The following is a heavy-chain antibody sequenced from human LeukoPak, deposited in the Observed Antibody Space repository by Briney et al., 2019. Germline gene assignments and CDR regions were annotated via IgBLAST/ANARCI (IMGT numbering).Heavy chain of an antibody. CDR2: VWVDGNNK. CDR1: GFTFTAYG. D-gene: IGHD6-25*01. CDR3: AKAARLGPSHFDY. V-gene: IGHV3-33*03. Sequence: GRSLRLSCAMSGFTFTAYGLHWVRQAPGMGLEWVAVVWVDGNNKFYADSVKGRFTISRDNSRSTLYLHMNSLRDDDTAVYYCAKAARLGPSHFDYWGRGTLVTVSS. J-gene: IGHJ4*02.